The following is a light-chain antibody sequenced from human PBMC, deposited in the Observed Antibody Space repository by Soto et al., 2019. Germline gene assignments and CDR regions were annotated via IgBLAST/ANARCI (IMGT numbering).Light chain of an antibody. CDR3: SSYTSSIIPYV. CDR2: DVS. V-gene: IGLV2-14*01. J-gene: IGLJ1*01. CDR1: SSDVGGYNY. Sequence: QSALTQPASVSGSPGQSITISCTGTSSDVGGYNYVSWYQQHPGKAPKLMIYDVSNRPSGVSNRFSGSKSGNTASLTISGLQAEDEADYYCSSYTSSIIPYVFGTGTKLTLL.